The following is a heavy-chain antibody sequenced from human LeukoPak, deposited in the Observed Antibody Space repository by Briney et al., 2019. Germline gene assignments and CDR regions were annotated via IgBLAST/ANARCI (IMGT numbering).Heavy chain of an antibody. Sequence: GGSLRLSCAASRFTFSSYGMHRVRQAPGKGLEWVAFIRYDGSNKYYADSVKGRFTISRDNSKNTLYLQMNSLRAEDTAVYYCARTLYYYDSSGYLVYWGQGTLVTVSS. CDR2: IRYDGSNK. J-gene: IGHJ4*02. CDR1: RFTFSSYG. V-gene: IGHV3-30*02. D-gene: IGHD3-22*01. CDR3: ARTLYYYDSSGYLVY.